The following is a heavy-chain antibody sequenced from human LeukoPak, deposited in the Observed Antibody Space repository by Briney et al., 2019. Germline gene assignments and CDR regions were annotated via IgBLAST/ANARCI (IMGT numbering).Heavy chain of an antibody. CDR2: IYYSGST. J-gene: IGHJ4*02. V-gene: IGHV4-59*01. CDR3: ARGEVYSSGYYSAGGFDY. Sequence: SETLSLTCTVSGGSISSYYWNWIRQPPGKGLEWIGYIYYSGSTNYNPSLKSRVTISVDTSKNQFSLKLSSVTAADTAVYYCARGEVYSSGYYSAGGFDYWGQGTLVTVSS. CDR1: GGSISSYY. D-gene: IGHD3-22*01.